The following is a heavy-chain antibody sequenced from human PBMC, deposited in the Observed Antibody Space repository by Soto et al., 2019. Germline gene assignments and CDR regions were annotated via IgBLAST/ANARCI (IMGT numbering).Heavy chain of an antibody. V-gene: IGHV1-69*01. CDR1: GGTFSTYA. Sequence: QVQLVQSGAEVKKPGSSVKVSCKASGGTFSTYAITWVRQAPGQGLEWMGGIIPMFGTANYAQKFRGRVTVTADESTSKAHIELSSLRSEDTAVYYCARGWETVGTTTPFAYWGQGTLVTVSS. J-gene: IGHJ4*02. D-gene: IGHD1-26*01. CDR2: IIPMFGTA. CDR3: ARGWETVGTTTPFAY.